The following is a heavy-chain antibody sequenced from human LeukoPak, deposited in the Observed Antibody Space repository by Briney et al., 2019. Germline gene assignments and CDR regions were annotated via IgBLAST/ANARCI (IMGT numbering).Heavy chain of an antibody. CDR2: IFYSGTT. D-gene: IGHD2-8*01. J-gene: IGHJ3*02. Sequence: SETLSLTCTVSGGSISSYYWSWIRQPPGKGLEWIGYIFYSGTTNYNPPLKSRVTISIDTSKNQISLKLSSVTPADTAVYYCTTSRTMYYSAVDIWGQGTMVTVSS. CDR1: GGSISSYY. CDR3: TTSRTMYYSAVDI. V-gene: IGHV4-59*01.